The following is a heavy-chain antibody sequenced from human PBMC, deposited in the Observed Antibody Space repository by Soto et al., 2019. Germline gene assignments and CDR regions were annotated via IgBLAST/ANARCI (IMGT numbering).Heavy chain of an antibody. D-gene: IGHD3-16*01. CDR1: GYTFTSYY. J-gene: IGHJ4*02. CDR3: ARDNGYDYIWGRIGY. CDR2: INPSGGST. Sequence: QVQLVQSGAEVKKPGASVKVSCKASGYTFTSYYMHWVRQAPGQGLEWMGIINPSGGSTSYAQKFQGRVTMIRDTSTSTVYMELSSLRSEDTAVYYCARDNGYDYIWGRIGYWGQGTLVTVSS. V-gene: IGHV1-46*03.